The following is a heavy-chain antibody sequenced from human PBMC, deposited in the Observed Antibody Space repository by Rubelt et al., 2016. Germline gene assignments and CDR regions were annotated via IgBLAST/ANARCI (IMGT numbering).Heavy chain of an antibody. CDR3: ARVEDSSGYLQYAKDGEDY. J-gene: IGHJ4*02. CDR2: ISGFNGDT. D-gene: IGHD3-22*01. V-gene: IGHV1-18*01. Sequence: GQGLEWMGWISGFNGDTNYAQKFQGRVTITADESTSTAYMELSSLRSEDTAVYYCARVEDSSGYLQYAKDGEDYWGQGTLVTVSS.